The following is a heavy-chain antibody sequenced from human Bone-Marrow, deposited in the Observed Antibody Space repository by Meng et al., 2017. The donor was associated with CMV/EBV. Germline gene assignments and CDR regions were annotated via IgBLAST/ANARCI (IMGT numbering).Heavy chain of an antibody. Sequence: GSCKTSGYTFTSYDVHWVRQATGHGLEWMGWMNPNSGNTGYLQKFQDRVTMTRNTSISTAYMELSSLTSEDTAIYYCARFASGSSTNWGQGTLVTVSS. CDR2: MNPNSGNT. D-gene: IGHD3-10*01. CDR1: GYTFTSYD. V-gene: IGHV1-8*01. CDR3: ARFASGSSTN. J-gene: IGHJ4*02.